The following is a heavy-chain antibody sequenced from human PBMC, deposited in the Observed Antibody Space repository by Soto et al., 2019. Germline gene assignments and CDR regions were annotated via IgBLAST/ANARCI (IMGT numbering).Heavy chain of an antibody. V-gene: IGHV5-51*01. Sequence: PGESLKISCKGSGYNFARSWVGWVRQMPGKGLEWMGILFPDDSDVRYGPSFQGRVTISADKSINTAYLQWSSLKASESDIYYCARGGDYFDYWGQGTLVNVSS. CDR3: ARGGDYFDY. D-gene: IGHD3-16*01. CDR2: LFPDDSDV. CDR1: GYNFARSW. J-gene: IGHJ4*02.